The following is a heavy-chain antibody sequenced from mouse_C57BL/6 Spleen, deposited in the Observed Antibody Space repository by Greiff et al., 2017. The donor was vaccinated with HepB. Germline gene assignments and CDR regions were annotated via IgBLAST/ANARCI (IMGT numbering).Heavy chain of an antibody. V-gene: IGHV1-81*01. D-gene: IGHD1-1*01. Sequence: VQRVESGAELARPGASVKLSCKASGYTFTSYGISWVKQRTGQGLEWIGEIYPRSGNTYYNEKFKGKATLTADKSSSTAYMELRSLTSEDSAVYFCASKRGYYGSSPYWYFDVWGTGTTVTVSS. CDR3: ASKRGYYGSSPYWYFDV. J-gene: IGHJ1*03. CDR2: IYPRSGNT. CDR1: GYTFTSYG.